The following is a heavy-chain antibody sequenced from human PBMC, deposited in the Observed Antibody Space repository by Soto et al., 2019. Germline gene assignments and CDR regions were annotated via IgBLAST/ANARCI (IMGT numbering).Heavy chain of an antibody. CDR2: ISSAVSNK. Sequence: GGSLRLSCAASGFSFSSYGMYWVRQAPGKGLEWVAVISSAVSNKDYADSVKGRFTVSRDNSKNTLYPQMNSLRVDDTAVYHCAKSPKVISTSSDYWGQGSLVTVSS. D-gene: IGHD3-22*01. J-gene: IGHJ4*02. CDR3: AKSPKVISTSSDY. V-gene: IGHV3-30*18. CDR1: GFSFSSYG.